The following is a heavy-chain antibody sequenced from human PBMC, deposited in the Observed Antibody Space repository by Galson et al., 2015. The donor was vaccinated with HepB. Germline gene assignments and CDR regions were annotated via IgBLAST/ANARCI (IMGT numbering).Heavy chain of an antibody. V-gene: IGHV2-70*11. CDR1: GFSLSTSGMC. Sequence: PALVKPTQTLTLTCTFSGFSLSTSGMCVSWIRQPPGKALEWLARIDWDDDKYYSTSLKTRLTISKDTSKNQVVLTMTNMDPVDTATYYCARMGGIAAAGASYYYYGMDVWGQGTTVTVSS. D-gene: IGHD6-13*01. CDR2: IDWDDDK. J-gene: IGHJ6*02. CDR3: ARMGGIAAAGASYYYYGMDV.